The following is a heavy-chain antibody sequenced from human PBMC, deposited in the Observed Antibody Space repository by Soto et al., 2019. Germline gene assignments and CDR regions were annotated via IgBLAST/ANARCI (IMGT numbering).Heavy chain of an antibody. J-gene: IGHJ4*02. CDR1: AFTFSRYA. CDR3: ARDRELTLDY. CDR2: IWHDGNNK. D-gene: IGHD3-10*01. Sequence: GGSLRLSCVASAFTFSRYAMHWVRQAPGKGLEWVGLIWHDGNNKYYADSVKGRFTISRDNSKNTLYLQMNSLRAEDTAVYYCARDRELTLDYWGQGTLVTVSS. V-gene: IGHV3-33*01.